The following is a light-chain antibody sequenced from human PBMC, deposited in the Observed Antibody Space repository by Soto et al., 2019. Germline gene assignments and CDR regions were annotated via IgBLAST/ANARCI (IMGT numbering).Light chain of an antibody. V-gene: IGKV3-15*01. CDR1: QSVSTN. Sequence: EIVMTQSPATLSVSPGERVTLSCRASQSVSTNLAWYQQRPGQAPSLLIYAASSRATGVPARFSGSGSGTEFTLTISSLQSEDFAVYYCQQYHNWPWTFGQGTKVDI. CDR2: AAS. CDR3: QQYHNWPWT. J-gene: IGKJ1*01.